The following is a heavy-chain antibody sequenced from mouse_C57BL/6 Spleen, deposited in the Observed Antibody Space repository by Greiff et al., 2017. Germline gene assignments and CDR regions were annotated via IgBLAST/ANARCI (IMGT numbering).Heavy chain of an antibody. V-gene: IGHV1-52*01. CDR2: IDPSDSET. D-gene: IGHD2-4*01. Sequence: QVQLQQPGAELVRPGSSVKLSCKASGYTFTSYWMHWVKQRPIQGLEWIGNIDPSDSETHYNQKFKDKATLTVDKSSSTAYMQLSSLTSEDSAVXYCARRGYDYPYYAMDYWGQGTSVTVSS. CDR3: ARRGYDYPYYAMDY. J-gene: IGHJ4*01. CDR1: GYTFTSYW.